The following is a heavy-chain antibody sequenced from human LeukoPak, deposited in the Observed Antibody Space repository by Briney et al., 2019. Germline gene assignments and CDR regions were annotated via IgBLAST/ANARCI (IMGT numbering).Heavy chain of an antibody. CDR1: GFTFSSYW. D-gene: IGHD4-17*01. CDR2: INSDGSST. J-gene: IGHJ4*02. V-gene: IGHV3-74*01. Sequence: GGSLRLSCAASGFTFSSYWMHWARQAPGKGLVWVSRINSDGSSTSYADSVKGRFTISRDNAKNTLYLQMNSLRAEDTAVYYCASYGDYDYFDYWGQGTLVTVSS. CDR3: ASYGDYDYFDY.